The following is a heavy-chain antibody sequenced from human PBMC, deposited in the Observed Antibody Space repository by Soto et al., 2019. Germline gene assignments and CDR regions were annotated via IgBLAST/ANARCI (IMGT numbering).Heavy chain of an antibody. V-gene: IGHV4-39*01. J-gene: IGHJ4*02. CDR3: VSQRTSVLTQAYFDY. CDR1: GGSVSNSNYY. Sequence: PSETLSLTCTVSGGSVSNSNYYWGWIRQSLGKGLEWIGSVYYRGRSYSKSSVKSRVTISVDTSKNQFPLNLNSVTASDTAVYYCVSQRTSVLTQAYFDYWGPGALVTVSS. D-gene: IGHD2-8*01. CDR2: VYYRGRS.